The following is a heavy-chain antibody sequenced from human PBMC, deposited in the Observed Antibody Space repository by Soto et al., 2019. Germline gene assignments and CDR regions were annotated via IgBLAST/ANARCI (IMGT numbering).Heavy chain of an antibody. J-gene: IGHJ6*02. V-gene: IGHV1-2*04. CDR2: INPNSGGT. CDR3: ARGRRGRYMVGEYRTQYYYYGMDV. Sequence: ASVKVSCKASGYTFTGYYMHWVRQAPGQGLEWMGWINPNSGGTNYAQKFQGWVTMTRDTSISTAYMELSRLRSDDTAVYYCARGRRGRYMVGEYRTQYYYYGMDVWGQGTTVTVSS. CDR1: GYTFTGYY. D-gene: IGHD3-10*01.